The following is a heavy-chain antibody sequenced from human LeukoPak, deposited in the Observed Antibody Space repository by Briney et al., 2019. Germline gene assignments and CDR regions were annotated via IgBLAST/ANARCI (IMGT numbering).Heavy chain of an antibody. CDR2: IHPNSGGT. J-gene: IGHJ4*02. CDR1: GYTFTRHY. Sequence: ASVKVSCKASGYTFTRHYMHWVRQAPGQGLECMGRIHPNSGGTKYAQKFQVRVTMTRDTSANTVYMDLSSLRSDNTAVYYCARENEVITMIVVATFDAGGQGTLVTVSS. D-gene: IGHD3-22*01. V-gene: IGHV1-2*06. CDR3: ARENEVITMIVVATFDA.